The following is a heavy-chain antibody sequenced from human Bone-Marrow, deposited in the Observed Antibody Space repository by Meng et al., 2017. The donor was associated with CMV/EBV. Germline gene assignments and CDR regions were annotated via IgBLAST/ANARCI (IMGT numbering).Heavy chain of an antibody. J-gene: IGHJ6*02. V-gene: IGHV1-2*02. D-gene: IGHD2-2*01. CDR1: GYTFASYY. Sequence: ASVKVSCKASGYTFASYYIHWVRQAPGQGLEWMGWINPNSGGTNYAQKFQGRVTVTRDTSISTAYMELSRLGSDDTAMYYCTRIVIIPGAKFYYYYGMDVWGQGTTVTVSS. CDR2: INPNSGGT. CDR3: TRIVIIPGAKFYYYYGMDV.